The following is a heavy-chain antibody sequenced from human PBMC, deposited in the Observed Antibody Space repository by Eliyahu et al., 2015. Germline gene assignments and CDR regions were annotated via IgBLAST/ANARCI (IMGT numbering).Heavy chain of an antibody. V-gene: IGHV3-23*04. CDR3: AXQSADTVTTDYFDY. CDR2: ISGSAGST. J-gene: IGHJ4*02. D-gene: IGHD4-17*01. Sequence: EVQLVESGGGLVQPGGSLRLSCAASGXPFSXYAMTWVRQAPGKGLEWVSTISGSAGSTYYADSVKGRFTISRDNSKNTLYLQMNSLRAEDTAVYYCAXQSADTVTTDYFDYWGQGTLVTVSS. CDR1: GXPFSXYA.